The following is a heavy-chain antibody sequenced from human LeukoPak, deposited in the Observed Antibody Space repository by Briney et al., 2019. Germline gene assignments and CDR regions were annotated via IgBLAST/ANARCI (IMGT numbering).Heavy chain of an antibody. CDR1: GYSFTSYW. Sequence: GESLKISCKGSGYSFTSYWIGWVRQMPGKGLEWMGIIYPGDSDTRYSLSFQGQVTISADKSISTAYLQWSSLKASDTAMYYCARRYYDFWSGDYFDYWGQGTLVTVSS. J-gene: IGHJ4*02. CDR2: IYPGDSDT. CDR3: ARRYYDFWSGDYFDY. D-gene: IGHD3-3*01. V-gene: IGHV5-51*01.